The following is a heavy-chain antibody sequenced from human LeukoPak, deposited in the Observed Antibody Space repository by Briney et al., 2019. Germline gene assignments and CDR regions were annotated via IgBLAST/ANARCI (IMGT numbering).Heavy chain of an antibody. V-gene: IGHV3-23*01. CDR1: GFVVSNYA. Sequence: GGSLRLSCAASGFVVSNYAVSWVRQAPGKGLEWVSSISVSGSSTYYADSVKGRFTLSRDISKNTLYLQMNSLRAEDTAVYYCAKKEQVVGGFYYGLDVWGQGTTVTVSS. J-gene: IGHJ6*02. D-gene: IGHD6-6*01. CDR3: AKKEQVVGGFYYGLDV. CDR2: ISVSGSST.